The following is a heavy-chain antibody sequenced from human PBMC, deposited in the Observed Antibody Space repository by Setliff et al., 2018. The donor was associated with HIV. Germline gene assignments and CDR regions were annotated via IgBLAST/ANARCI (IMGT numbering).Heavy chain of an antibody. D-gene: IGHD1-20*01. J-gene: IGHJ3*02. Sequence: SLTCAVSGSSISSGYFWGWVRQPPGKGLEWIANIHHSGNTYYNPSLKSRVTISVETSTNQFSLKLNSVTATDTAVYYCTREGPRITGTGGAFDTWGQGTMVTVSS. CDR1: GSSISSGYF. CDR2: IHHSGNT. V-gene: IGHV4-38-2*02. CDR3: TREGPRITGTGGAFDT.